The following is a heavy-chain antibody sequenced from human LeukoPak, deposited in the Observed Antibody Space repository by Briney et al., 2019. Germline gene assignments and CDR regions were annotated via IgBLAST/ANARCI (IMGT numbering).Heavy chain of an antibody. CDR2: ISAYSGGT. D-gene: IGHD2-21*01. V-gene: IGHV1-2*02. Sequence: ASVKVSCKASGYTFTSYGTSWVRQAPGQGLEWMGWISAYSGGTNYAQKFQGRVTMTRDTSISTAYMELSRLRSDDTAVYYCARHYCGGDCYIDYWGQGTLVTVSS. J-gene: IGHJ4*02. CDR1: GYTFTSYG. CDR3: ARHYCGGDCYIDY.